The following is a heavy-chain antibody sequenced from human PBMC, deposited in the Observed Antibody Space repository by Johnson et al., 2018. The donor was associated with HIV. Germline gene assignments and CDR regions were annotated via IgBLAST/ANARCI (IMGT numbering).Heavy chain of an antibody. J-gene: IGHJ3*02. CDR3: AKVDDYGDWGGAFDI. V-gene: IGHV3-30*18. D-gene: IGHD4-17*01. Sequence: QVQLVESGGGLVQPGGSLRLSCAASGFTFRNYLMSWVRQAPGKGLEWVAVISYDGSNKYYADSVKGRFTISRDNSKNTLYLQMNSLRAEDMTVYYCAKVDDYGDWGGAFDIWGQGTMVTVSS. CDR1: GFTFRNYL. CDR2: ISYDGSNK.